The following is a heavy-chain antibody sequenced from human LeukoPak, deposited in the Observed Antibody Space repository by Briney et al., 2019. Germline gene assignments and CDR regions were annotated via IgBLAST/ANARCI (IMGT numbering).Heavy chain of an antibody. CDR2: VYTSGNT. J-gene: IGHJ3*02. V-gene: IGHV4-61*02. CDR1: GGSINSGTYY. Sequence: SETLSLTCTVSGGSINSGTYYWSWIRQPAGKGLEWIGRVYTSGNTNYNPSLKSRVTISLDTSKNQVSLKLSSVTAADTAVYYCARYTSMIAFHARGFDIWGQGTLVTVSS. D-gene: IGHD5-18*01. CDR3: ARYTSMIAFHARGFDI.